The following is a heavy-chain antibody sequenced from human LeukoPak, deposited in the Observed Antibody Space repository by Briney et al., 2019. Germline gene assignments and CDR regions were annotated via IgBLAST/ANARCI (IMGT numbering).Heavy chain of an antibody. CDR1: GGSFSGYY. Sequence: PSETLSLTCAVYGGSFSGYYWSWIRQPPGKGLEWIGEINHSGSTNYNPSLKSRVTISVDTSKNQFSLKLSSVTAADTAVYYCARGIVVVVAATRGGMDVWGQGTTVTVSS. D-gene: IGHD2-15*01. V-gene: IGHV4-34*01. CDR2: INHSGST. CDR3: ARGIVVVVAATRGGMDV. J-gene: IGHJ6*02.